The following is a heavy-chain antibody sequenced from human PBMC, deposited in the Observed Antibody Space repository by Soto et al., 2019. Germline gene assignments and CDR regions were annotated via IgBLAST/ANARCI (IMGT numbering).Heavy chain of an antibody. Sequence: ASVKVSCKASGYTFTGYYMHWVRQAPGQGLEWMGWINPNSGGTNYAQKFQGRVTMTRDTSISTADMELSRLRSDDTAVYYCGRDLSPSIAALRGDYYYYGMDVWGQGTTVTVSS. CDR1: GYTFTGYY. D-gene: IGHD6-6*01. V-gene: IGHV1-2*02. CDR2: INPNSGGT. J-gene: IGHJ6*02. CDR3: GRDLSPSIAALRGDYYYYGMDV.